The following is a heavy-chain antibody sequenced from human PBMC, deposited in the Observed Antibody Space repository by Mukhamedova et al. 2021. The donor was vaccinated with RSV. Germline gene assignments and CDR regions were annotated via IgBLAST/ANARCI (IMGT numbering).Heavy chain of an antibody. D-gene: IGHD3-3*01. V-gene: IGHV3-23*01. CDR3: AKTTRTITIFGVVINLGDY. J-gene: IGHJ4*02. Sequence: TISRDNSKNTLYLQMNSLRAEDTAVYYCAKTTRTITIFGVVINLGDYWGQGTLVTVSS.